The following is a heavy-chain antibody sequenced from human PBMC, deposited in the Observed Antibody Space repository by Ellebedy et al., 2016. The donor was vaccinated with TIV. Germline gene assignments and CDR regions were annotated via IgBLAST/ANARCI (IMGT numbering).Heavy chain of an antibody. CDR2: IVGTGTTT. CDR1: EFTFRYYS. CDR3: ARRGNYLGDAFDI. J-gene: IGHJ3*02. D-gene: IGHD1-26*01. V-gene: IGHV3-48*02. Sequence: GGSLRLSXAASEFTFRYYSMNSVRQAAGKGLEWISYIVGTGTTTYYADSVKGRFTISRDNSKNSLFLQMNSLRDDDTAVYYCARRGNYLGDAFDIWGQGAMVIVSS.